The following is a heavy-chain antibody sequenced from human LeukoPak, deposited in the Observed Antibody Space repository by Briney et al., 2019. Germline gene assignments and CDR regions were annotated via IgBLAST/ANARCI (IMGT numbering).Heavy chain of an antibody. CDR3: ARGARYFDWLLGYYFDY. Sequence: GESLKISCKGSGYSFTSYWIGWVRQMPGKGLEWMGIIYPGDSDTRYSPSFQGQVTISADKSISTAYLQWGSLKASDTAMYYCARGARYFDWLLGYYFDYWGQGTLVTVSS. CDR1: GYSFTSYW. J-gene: IGHJ4*02. V-gene: IGHV5-51*01. D-gene: IGHD3-9*01. CDR2: IYPGDSDT.